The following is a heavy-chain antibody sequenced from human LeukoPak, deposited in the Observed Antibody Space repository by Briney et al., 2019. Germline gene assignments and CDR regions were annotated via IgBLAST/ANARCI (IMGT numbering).Heavy chain of an antibody. CDR1: GYTFTGYY. CDR3: ARCTVVAATKFDY. D-gene: IGHD2-15*01. Sequence: GASVMVSCKASGYTFTGYYMHWVRQAPGQGLEWMGWINPNSGGTNYAQKLQGRVTMTTDTSTSTAYMELRSLRSDDTAVYYCARCTVVAATKFDYWGQGTLVTVSS. CDR2: INPNSGGT. J-gene: IGHJ4*02. V-gene: IGHV1-2*02.